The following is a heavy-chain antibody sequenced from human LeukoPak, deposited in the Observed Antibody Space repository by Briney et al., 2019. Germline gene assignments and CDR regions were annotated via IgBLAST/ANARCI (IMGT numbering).Heavy chain of an antibody. CDR1: GFTLSDHY. D-gene: IGHD2-21*02. V-gene: IGHV3-72*01. CDR3: GRDTATALDY. Sequence: AGGSLILSCAASGFTLSDHYMDWVRQAPGKGLEWVGRIKNKRGSYTADYAASVKGRFTISRDDSQNSLYLQMNSLKTEDTAVYYCGRDTATALDYWGQGTLVTVSS. CDR2: IKNKRGSYTA. J-gene: IGHJ4*02.